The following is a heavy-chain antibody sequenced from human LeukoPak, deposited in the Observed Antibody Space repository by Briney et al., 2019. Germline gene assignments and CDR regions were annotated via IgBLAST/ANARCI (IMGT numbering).Heavy chain of an antibody. J-gene: IGHJ4*02. D-gene: IGHD3-10*01. V-gene: IGHV3-23*01. CDR1: GFTFDDYG. CDR3: AKDYYYGSGSYWGPCDY. Sequence: GGSLRLSCAASGFTFDDYGMSWVRQAPGKGLEWVSAISGSGGYTYYADSVKGRFTISRDNSKNTLYLQMNSLRAEDTAVYYCAKDYYYGSGSYWGPCDYWGQGTLVTVSS. CDR2: ISGSGGYT.